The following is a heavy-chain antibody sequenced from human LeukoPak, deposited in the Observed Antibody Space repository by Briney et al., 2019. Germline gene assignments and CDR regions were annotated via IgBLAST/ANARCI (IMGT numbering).Heavy chain of an antibody. CDR2: IYYSGST. CDR3: ARALSRGYSYGYYNYYYMDV. Sequence: SETLSLTCAVYGGSFSSYYWSWIRQPPGKGLEWIGYIYYSGSTNYNPSLKSRVTISVDTSKNQFSLKLSSVTAADTAVYYCARALSRGYSYGYYNYYYMDVWGKGTTVTVSS. V-gene: IGHV4-59*01. D-gene: IGHD5-18*01. CDR1: GGSFSSYY. J-gene: IGHJ6*03.